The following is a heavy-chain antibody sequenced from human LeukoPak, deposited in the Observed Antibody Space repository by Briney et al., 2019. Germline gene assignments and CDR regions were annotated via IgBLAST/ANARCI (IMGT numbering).Heavy chain of an antibody. CDR3: AKSGLNRFDY. CDR2: ISGSGSGGVT. V-gene: IGHV3-23*01. D-gene: IGHD2-15*01. CDR1: GFTFSNYA. Sequence: GGSLRLSCAASGFTFSNYAMSWVRQAPGKGLEWVSNISGSGSGGVTYYADSVKGRFTISRDNSKNTLYLQMNSLRAEDTAVYYCAKSGLNRFDYWGQGTLVTVSS. J-gene: IGHJ4*02.